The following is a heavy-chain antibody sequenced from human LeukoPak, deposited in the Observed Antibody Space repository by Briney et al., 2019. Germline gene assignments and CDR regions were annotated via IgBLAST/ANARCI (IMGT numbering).Heavy chain of an antibody. Sequence: GGSLRLSCAASGFTFSSYAMSWVRQAPGKGLEWVSAISGSGGSTCYADSVKGRFTISRDNSKNTLYLQMNSLRAEDTAVYYCAEDSNYDFWSGYSYYFDYWGQGTLVTVSS. J-gene: IGHJ4*02. CDR1: GFTFSSYA. V-gene: IGHV3-23*01. D-gene: IGHD3-3*01. CDR3: AEDSNYDFWSGYSYYFDY. CDR2: ISGSGGST.